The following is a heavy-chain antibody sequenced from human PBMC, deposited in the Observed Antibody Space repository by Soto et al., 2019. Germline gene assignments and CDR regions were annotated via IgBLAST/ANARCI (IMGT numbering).Heavy chain of an antibody. CDR3: VKDRFVNY. CDR2: ISSDGAST. J-gene: IGHJ4*02. D-gene: IGHD3-3*01. Sequence: GGSLRLSCSASGLNFNDYAMHWVRQAAEKGLQYVSSISSDGASTYYADSVKGRFTISRDNSKNTHYLRMNSLRAEDTAVYYCVKDRFVNYWGQGALVTVSS. V-gene: IGHV3-64D*08. CDR1: GLNFNDYA.